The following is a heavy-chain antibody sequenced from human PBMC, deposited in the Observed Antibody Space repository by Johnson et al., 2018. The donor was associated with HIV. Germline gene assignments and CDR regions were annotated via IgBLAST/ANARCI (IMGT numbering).Heavy chain of an antibody. Sequence: VQLVESGGGLVQPGGSLRLSCAASGFSFDDYAMHWVRQVPGTGLEWVAGIGWHGLTIGYADFVKGRFTVSSDNAKNTLYLQMNSLRAEDTAVYYCARDQGGSSMRWLQSTGFAFDIWGQGTMLTVSS. J-gene: IGHJ3*02. CDR1: GFSFDDYA. V-gene: IGHV3-9*01. CDR3: ARDQGGSSMRWLQSTGFAFDI. CDR2: IGWHGLTI. D-gene: IGHD5-24*01.